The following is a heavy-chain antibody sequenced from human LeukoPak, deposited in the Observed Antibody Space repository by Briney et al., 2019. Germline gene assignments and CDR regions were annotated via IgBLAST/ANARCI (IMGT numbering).Heavy chain of an antibody. J-gene: IGHJ6*03. CDR3: ARGGYGYYYMDV. V-gene: IGHV3-74*01. Sequence: GSLRLSCAASGFTVSSNYMSWVRQAPGKGLVWVSRIKTDGSNYYADSVKGRFTISRDNAKNTLYLEMNSLRAEDTPMYDCARGGYGYYYMDVWGKGTTVTVSS. CDR2: IKTDGSN. D-gene: IGHD5-12*01. CDR1: GFTVSSNY.